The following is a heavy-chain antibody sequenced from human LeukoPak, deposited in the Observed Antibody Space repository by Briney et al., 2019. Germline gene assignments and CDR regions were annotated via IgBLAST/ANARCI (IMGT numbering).Heavy chain of an antibody. CDR2: ISAYNGNT. J-gene: IGHJ4*02. CDR3: AKAGNYCRGGSCPDY. D-gene: IGHD2-15*01. CDR1: GYPFTSCG. Sequence: ASLKVSCKASGYPFTSCGISWVRQAPGQGLEWMGWISAYNGNTNYAQKTQGRVAMTTDPSTRPAYSELRSLRLEDTALHSCAKAGNYCRGGSCPDYWGQGALVTVSS. V-gene: IGHV1-18*01.